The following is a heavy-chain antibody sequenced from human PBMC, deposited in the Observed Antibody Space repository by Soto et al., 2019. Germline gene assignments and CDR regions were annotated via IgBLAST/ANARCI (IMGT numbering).Heavy chain of an antibody. CDR2: ISSNTRYT. CDR1: GLTLINYK. J-gene: IGHJ6*02. CDR3: ARHKLYGSGTGAGYGVDV. V-gene: IGHV3-11*05. D-gene: IGHD3-10*01. Sequence: QVQLVESGGGLVEPGGPLRLSFAASGLTLINYKMSWIRQAPGKGREWVQYISSNTRYTNYADPVKGRFTISKDNAKKSLYLQMSSLRVEDTAVYYCARHKLYGSGTGAGYGVDVWGQGTTVTVSS.